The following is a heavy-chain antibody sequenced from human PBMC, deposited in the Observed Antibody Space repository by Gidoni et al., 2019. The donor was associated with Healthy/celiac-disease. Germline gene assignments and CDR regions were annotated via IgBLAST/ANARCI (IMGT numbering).Heavy chain of an antibody. CDR2: IYYSGST. CDR3: ARVAAAGVFDY. J-gene: IGHJ4*02. CDR1: GGSISSSSYY. D-gene: IGHD6-13*01. V-gene: IGHV4-39*01. Sequence: QLQLQESGPGLVKPSETLSLTCTVSGGSISSSSYYWGWIRQPPGKGLEWIGSIYYSGSTYYNPSLKSRVTISVDTSKNQFSLKLSSVTAADTAVYYCARVAAAGVFDYWGQGTLVTVSS.